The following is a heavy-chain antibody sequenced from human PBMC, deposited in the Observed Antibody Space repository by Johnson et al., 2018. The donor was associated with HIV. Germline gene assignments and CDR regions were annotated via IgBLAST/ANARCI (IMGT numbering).Heavy chain of an antibody. CDR3: AKAPYGSGIRPGAFDI. CDR1: GITFSDYY. Sequence: QVLLVESGGGSVKPGGSLRLSCAASGITFSDYYMSWIRQAPGKGLEWVAVISYDGSKKYYAGSVKGRFTISRDNSKTTLYLQMNSLRAEDTAVYYCAKAPYGSGIRPGAFDIWGQGTMVTVSS. CDR2: ISYDGSKK. J-gene: IGHJ3*02. D-gene: IGHD3-10*01. V-gene: IGHV3-30*18.